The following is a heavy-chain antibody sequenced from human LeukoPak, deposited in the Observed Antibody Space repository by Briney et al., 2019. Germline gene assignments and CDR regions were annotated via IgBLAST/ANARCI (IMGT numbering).Heavy chain of an antibody. CDR2: IYTSGST. V-gene: IGHV4-61*02. J-gene: IGHJ4*02. CDR1: GGSISSGSYY. Sequence: PSETLSLTCTVSGGSISSGSYYWSSIRQPAGKGLEWIGRIYTSGSTNYNPSLKSRVTISVDTSKNQFSLKLSSVTAADTAVYYCARGSYQGDHWGQGTLVTVSS. CDR3: ARGSYQGDH. D-gene: IGHD1-26*01.